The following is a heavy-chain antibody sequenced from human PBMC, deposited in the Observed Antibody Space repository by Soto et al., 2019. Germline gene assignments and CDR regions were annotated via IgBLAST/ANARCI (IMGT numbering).Heavy chain of an antibody. CDR2: ISAYNGNT. V-gene: IGHV1-18*01. D-gene: IGHD6-13*01. J-gene: IGHJ4*02. Sequence: QVQLVQSGAEVKKPGALVKVSCKASGYTFTSYGISWVRQAPGQGLEWMGWISAYNGNTNYAQKLQGRATMTTDTSTSPAYMELRRLRADDTTVYYCARIKGYSSSWYGKDTTKFDYWGQGTLVTVSS. CDR3: ARIKGYSSSWYGKDTTKFDY. CDR1: GYTFTSYG.